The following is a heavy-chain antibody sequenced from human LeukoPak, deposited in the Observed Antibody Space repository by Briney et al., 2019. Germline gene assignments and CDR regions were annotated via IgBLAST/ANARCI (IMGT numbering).Heavy chain of an antibody. V-gene: IGHV1-2*02. CDR2: INPNSGGT. D-gene: IGHD3-22*01. CDR3: ARGSGDYDSSGYYYAGAFDI. J-gene: IGHJ3*02. CDR1: GYTFTGYY. Sequence: GASVKVSCKASGYTFTGYYMHWVRQAPGQGLEWMGWINPNSGGTNYAQKFQGRVTMTRDTSISTAYMELSRLRSDDTAVYYCARGSGDYDSSGYYYAGAFDIWGQGTMVTVSS.